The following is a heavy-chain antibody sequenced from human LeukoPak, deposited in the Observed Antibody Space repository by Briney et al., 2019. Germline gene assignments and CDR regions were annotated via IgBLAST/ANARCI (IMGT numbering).Heavy chain of an antibody. D-gene: IGHD4-23*01. V-gene: IGHV3-23*01. CDR2: IGGGGGSA. CDR1: GFTFSSYA. CDR3: AKIRWPRRPGYFDY. J-gene: IGHJ4*02. Sequence: GGSLRLSCAASGFTFSSYAMSWVRQAPGKGLEWVSVIGGGGGSAYYGDSVKGRFTISRDNSKNTLYLQMNSLRAEDTAVYYCAKIRWPRRPGYFDYWGQGTLVTVSS.